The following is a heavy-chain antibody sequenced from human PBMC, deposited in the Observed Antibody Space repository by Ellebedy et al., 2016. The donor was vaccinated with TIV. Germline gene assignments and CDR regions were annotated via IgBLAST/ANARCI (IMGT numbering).Heavy chain of an antibody. V-gene: IGHV3-66*01. Sequence: PGGSLRPSCVAPGFTFSNYNMNWVRQSPGKGLEWVSAIFASGATYYADSVTGRFTISTDNSKNTVSLQMNGLRSEDTAVYFCTKSKTTKSRDAFDVWGQGTVVTVSS. CDR3: TKSKTTKSRDAFDV. CDR1: GFTFSNYN. D-gene: IGHD1/OR15-1a*01. CDR2: IFASGAT. J-gene: IGHJ3*01.